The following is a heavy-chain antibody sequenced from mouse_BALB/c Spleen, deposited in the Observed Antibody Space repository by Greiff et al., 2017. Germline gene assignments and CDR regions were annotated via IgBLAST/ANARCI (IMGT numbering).Heavy chain of an antibody. CDR2: INPSTGYT. V-gene: IGHV1-7*01. Sequence: VQLQQSGAELAKPGASVKMSCKASGYTFTSYWMHWVKQRPGQGLEWIGYINPSTGYTEYNQKFKDKATLTADKSSSTAYMELRSLTSEDSAVYYCTRDSPWFAYWGQGTLVTVSA. J-gene: IGHJ3*01. CDR3: TRDSPWFAY. CDR1: GYTFTSYW.